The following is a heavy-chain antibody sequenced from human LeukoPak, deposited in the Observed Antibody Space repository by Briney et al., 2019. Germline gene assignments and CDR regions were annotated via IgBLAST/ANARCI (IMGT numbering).Heavy chain of an antibody. D-gene: IGHD6-19*01. J-gene: IGHJ5*02. CDR2: INPNSGGT. V-gene: IGHV1-2*02. CDR1: GYTFTGYY. CDR3: ARDGSPYSSGWYGGNWFDP. Sequence: ASVKVSCKASGYTFTGYYMHWVRQAPGRGLEWMGWINPNSGGTNYAQKFQGRVTVTRDTSISTAYMELSRLRSDDTAVYYCARDGSPYSSGWYGGNWFDPWGQGTLVTVSS.